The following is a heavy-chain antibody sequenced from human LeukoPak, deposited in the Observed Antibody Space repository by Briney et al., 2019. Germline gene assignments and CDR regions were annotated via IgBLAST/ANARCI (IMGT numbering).Heavy chain of an antibody. CDR2: IVVGSGNT. CDR3: ATGYDILTGYKYYFDY. J-gene: IGHJ4*02. V-gene: IGHV1-58*01. Sequence: GTSVKVSCEASGFTFTSSAVQWVRQARGQRLEWIGWIVVGSGNTNYAQKFQERVTITRDMSTSTAYMELSSLRSEDTAVYYCATGYDILTGYKYYFDYWGQGTLVTVSS. CDR1: GFTFTSSA. D-gene: IGHD3-9*01.